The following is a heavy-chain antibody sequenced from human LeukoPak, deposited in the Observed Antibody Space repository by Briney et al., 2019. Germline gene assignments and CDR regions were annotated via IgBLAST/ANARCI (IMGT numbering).Heavy chain of an antibody. V-gene: IGHV3-7*04. Sequence: GGSLRLSCEASGFTFSTYWMTWVRQAPGKGLEWVGNINQDGGEQYFVDSVRGRFTMSRDNAKNSLYLQLNNLRSEDTANYYCAKGHYGDLKWGQGTLDTVSS. CDR3: AKGHYGDLK. CDR1: GFTFSTYW. J-gene: IGHJ4*02. CDR2: INQDGGEQ. D-gene: IGHD4-17*01.